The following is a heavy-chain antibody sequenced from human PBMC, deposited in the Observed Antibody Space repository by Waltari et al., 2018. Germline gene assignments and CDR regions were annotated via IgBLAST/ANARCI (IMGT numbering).Heavy chain of an antibody. CDR1: GFTFSSYW. Sequence: EVQLVESGGGLVQPGGSLRLSCAASGFTFSSYWMHWVRQAPGKGLVGVSRINTDGSSTSYADSGKGRFTIARDNAKNTLYLQMNSLRAEDTAVYYCASTGPNKKPGDYWGQGTLVTVSS. CDR2: INTDGSST. D-gene: IGHD1-1*01. J-gene: IGHJ4*02. V-gene: IGHV3-74*01. CDR3: ASTGPNKKPGDY.